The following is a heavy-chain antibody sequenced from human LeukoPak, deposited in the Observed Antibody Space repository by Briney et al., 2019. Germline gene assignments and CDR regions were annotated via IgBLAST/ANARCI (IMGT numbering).Heavy chain of an antibody. CDR2: IKQDGSEK. V-gene: IGHV3-7*01. CDR3: ARVLWDYYDSSGYYFDY. CDR1: GFTFSSYW. J-gene: IGHJ4*02. D-gene: IGHD3-22*01. Sequence: GGSLRLSCAASGFTFSSYWMSWVRQAPGKGLEWVANIKQDGSEKYYVDSVKGRFTISRDNAKNSLYLQMNSLRAEDTAVYDCARVLWDYYDSSGYYFDYWGQGTLVTVSS.